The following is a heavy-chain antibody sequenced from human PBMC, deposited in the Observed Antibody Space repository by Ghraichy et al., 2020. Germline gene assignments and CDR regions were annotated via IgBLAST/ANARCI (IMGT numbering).Heavy chain of an antibody. CDR3: TRLVGASDS. CDR2: ITSGGGST. D-gene: IGHD1-26*01. J-gene: IGHJ4*02. V-gene: IGHV3-23*01. Sequence: GGSLRLSCAASQFTFRNYGMMWVRQPPGKGLEWVSSITSGGGSTFYADSVKGRFIISRDNSRNILYLHMNSLRAEDTAVYYCTRLVGASDSWGQGTLVTVSS. CDR1: QFTFRNYG.